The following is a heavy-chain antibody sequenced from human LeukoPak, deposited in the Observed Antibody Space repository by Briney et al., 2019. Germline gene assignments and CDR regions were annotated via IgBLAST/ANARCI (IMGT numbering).Heavy chain of an antibody. J-gene: IGHJ3*02. Sequence: SETLSLTCAVSGGSISNYYWNWIRQPPGKGLEWIGYIYYSGSTYYNPSLKSRVTISVDTSKNQFSLKLSSVTAADTAVYYCARDRGDYFHAFDIWGQGTMVTVSS. CDR1: GGSISNYY. D-gene: IGHD4-17*01. CDR2: IYYSGST. CDR3: ARDRGDYFHAFDI. V-gene: IGHV4-59*06.